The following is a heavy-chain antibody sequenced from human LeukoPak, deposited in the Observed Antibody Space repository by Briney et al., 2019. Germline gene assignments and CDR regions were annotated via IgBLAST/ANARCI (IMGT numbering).Heavy chain of an antibody. V-gene: IGHV3-21*01. Sequence: GGSLRLSCAASGFTFNNYIMNWVRQAPGKGLEWVSSISSSSDYIYYADSVKGRFTISRDNAKNSLYLQMDSLRVDDTAIYYCARGLLEWLRLETYSFDYWGQGTLVTVSS. CDR1: GFTFNNYI. D-gene: IGHD5-12*01. J-gene: IGHJ4*02. CDR3: ARGLLEWLRLETYSFDY. CDR2: ISSSSDYI.